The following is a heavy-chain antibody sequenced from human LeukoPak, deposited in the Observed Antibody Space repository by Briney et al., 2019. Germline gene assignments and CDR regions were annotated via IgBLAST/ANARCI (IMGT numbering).Heavy chain of an antibody. CDR1: GGSISSYY. J-gene: IGHJ6*03. CDR2: IYYSGST. V-gene: IGHV4-59*01. Sequence: PSETLSLTCTVSGGSISSYYWSWIRQPPGKGLEWIGYIYYSGSTNYNPSLKSRVTISVDTSKNQFSLKLSSVTAADTAVYYCARGEDDPGPPGYYYMDVWGKGTTVTVSS. CDR3: ARGEDDPGPPGYYYMDV. D-gene: IGHD3-3*01.